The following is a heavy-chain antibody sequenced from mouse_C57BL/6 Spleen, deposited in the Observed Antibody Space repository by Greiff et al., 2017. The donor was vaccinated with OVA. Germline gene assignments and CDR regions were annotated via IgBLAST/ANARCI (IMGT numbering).Heavy chain of an antibody. CDR1: GFTFSDYG. D-gene: IGHD2-3*01. CDR2: ISSGSSTI. Sequence: EVQLQQSGGGLVKPGGSLKLSCAASGFTFSDYGMHWVRQAPEKGLEWVAYISSGSSTIYYADTVKGRFTISRDNAKNTLFLQMTSLRSEDTAMYYCARPGGYSYAMDYWGQGTSVTVSS. J-gene: IGHJ4*01. CDR3: ARPGGYSYAMDY. V-gene: IGHV5-17*01.